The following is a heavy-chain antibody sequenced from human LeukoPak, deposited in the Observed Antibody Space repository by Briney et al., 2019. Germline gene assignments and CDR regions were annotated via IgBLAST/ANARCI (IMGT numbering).Heavy chain of an antibody. CDR3: ARTSPQQLAFDY. CDR2: ISYSGST. V-gene: IGHV4-59*08. CDR1: GGSISSYY. Sequence: EASETLSLTCTVSGGSISSYYWSWIRQPPGKGLEWIGYISYSGSTNYNPSLKSRVTISVDTSKNQFSLKLSSVTAADTAVYYCARTSPQQLAFDYWGQGTLVTVSS. D-gene: IGHD6-13*01. J-gene: IGHJ4*02.